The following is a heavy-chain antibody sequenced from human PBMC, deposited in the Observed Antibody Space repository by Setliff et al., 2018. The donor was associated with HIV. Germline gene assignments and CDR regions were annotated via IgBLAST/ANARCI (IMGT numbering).Heavy chain of an antibody. CDR2: IYTSGST. V-gene: IGHV4-61*09. Sequence: PSETLSLTCSVSGDSISSGSYYWSWIRQPPGKGLEWIGHIYTSGSTNYNPSLKSRVTMSVGTSKNQSSLKLSSVTAADTAVYYCARCYYNFWSGYPLDYMDVWGKGTTVTVSS. CDR1: GDSISSGSYY. J-gene: IGHJ6*03. CDR3: ARCYYNFWSGYPLDYMDV. D-gene: IGHD3-3*01.